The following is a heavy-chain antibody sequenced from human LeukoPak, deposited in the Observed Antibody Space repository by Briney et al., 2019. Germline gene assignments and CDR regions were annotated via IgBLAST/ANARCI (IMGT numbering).Heavy chain of an antibody. CDR2: ISYDGSNK. D-gene: IGHD3-9*01. V-gene: IGHV3-30*18. CDR1: GFTFRSYG. Sequence: PGRSLRLSCAASGFTFRSYGMHWVRQAPGKGLEWVAVISYDGSNKYYADSVRGRFTVSKDNSKNTLYLQMNSLRAEDTAVYYCAKDSTRYYGVLTVNLREKGALDYWGQGTLVTVSS. CDR3: AKDSTRYYGVLTVNLREKGALDY. J-gene: IGHJ4*02.